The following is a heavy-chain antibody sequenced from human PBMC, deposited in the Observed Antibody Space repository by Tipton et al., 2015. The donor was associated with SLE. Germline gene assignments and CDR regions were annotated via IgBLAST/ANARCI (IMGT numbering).Heavy chain of an antibody. CDR3: ARLGMAAAGTGPYYFDY. CDR1: GGSISSSSYY. V-gene: IGHV4-61*05. CDR2: IYYSGST. Sequence: TLSLTCTVSGGSISSSSYYWGWIRQPPGKGLEWIGYIYYSGSTNYNPSLKSRVTISVDTSKNQFSLKLSSVTAADTAVYYCARLGMAAAGTGPYYFDYWGQGTLVTVSS. J-gene: IGHJ4*02. D-gene: IGHD6-13*01.